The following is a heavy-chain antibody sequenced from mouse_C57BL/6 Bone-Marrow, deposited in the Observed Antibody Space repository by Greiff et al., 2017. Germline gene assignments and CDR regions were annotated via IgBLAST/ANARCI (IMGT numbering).Heavy chain of an antibody. CDR3: ARCAVATAEFAY. D-gene: IGHD1-1*01. CDR2: FDPEDGET. V-gene: IGHV14-2*01. J-gene: IGHJ3*01. CDR1: GFNIKDYY. Sequence: VQLQQSGAELVKPGASVKLSCTASGFNIKDYYMHWVKQRPEQGLEWIGRFDPEDGETNSAPNFQGQAPIPSAPSSNTAYLQLGSLTSEDTAVYDCARCAVATAEFAYWGQGTMVTVSA.